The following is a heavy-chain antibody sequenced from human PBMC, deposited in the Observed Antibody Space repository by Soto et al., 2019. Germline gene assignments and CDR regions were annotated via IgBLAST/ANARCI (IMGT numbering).Heavy chain of an antibody. CDR2: IYHTGST. V-gene: IGHV4-59*01. CDR1: GGAITNYY. Sequence: SETLSLTCSVSGGAITNYYWNWIRQTPGKGLEWIGYIYHTGSTSKNPSLKSRVTLSLDTSKNQLTLNLTSVTAADTAIYYCARSGNRGYSYGYGHWGQGTLVTVSS. J-gene: IGHJ4*02. D-gene: IGHD5-18*01. CDR3: ARSGNRGYSYGYGH.